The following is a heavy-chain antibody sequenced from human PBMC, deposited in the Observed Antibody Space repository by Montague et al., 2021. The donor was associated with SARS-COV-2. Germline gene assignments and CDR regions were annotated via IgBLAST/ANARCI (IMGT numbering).Heavy chain of an antibody. CDR1: GFTFSSYW. Sequence: SLSLSCAASGFTFSSYWMSWVRQAPGKGLEWVADIKQDGSEKYYVDSVKGRFTISRDNAKNSLYLQMNSLRAEDTAVYHCARDSAPYDYGAYNFHSWGQGTLVTVSS. D-gene: IGHD4-17*01. CDR3: ARDSAPYDYGAYNFHS. V-gene: IGHV3-7*01. J-gene: IGHJ4*02. CDR2: IKQDGSEK.